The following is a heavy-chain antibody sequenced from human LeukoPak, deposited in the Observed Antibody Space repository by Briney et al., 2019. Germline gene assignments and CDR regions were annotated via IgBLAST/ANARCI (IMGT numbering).Heavy chain of an antibody. CDR3: AKSGASPLYHMDV. Sequence: GGSLRLSCAASGFTFSSYAMNWVRQAPGKRLEWVSSIIGSGRDTYYADSVKGRITISRDNSKNTVYLQMNSLRAEDTALYYCAKSGASPLYHMDVWGKGATVTVSS. D-gene: IGHD1-26*01. V-gene: IGHV3-23*01. J-gene: IGHJ6*03. CDR1: GFTFSSYA. CDR2: IIGSGRDT.